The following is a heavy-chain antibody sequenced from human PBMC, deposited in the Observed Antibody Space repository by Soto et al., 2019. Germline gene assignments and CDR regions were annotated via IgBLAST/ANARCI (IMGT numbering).Heavy chain of an antibody. CDR2: IIPIFGTA. D-gene: IGHD3-22*01. J-gene: IGHJ4*02. CDR3: ARAPPYYYDSSGYSLLPTVSGVFDY. CDR1: GGTFSSYA. V-gene: IGHV1-69*05. Sequence: VASVKVSCKASGGTFSSYAISWVRQAPGQGLEWMGGIIPIFGTANYAQKFQGRVTMTRNTSISTAYMELSSLRSEDTAVYYCARAPPYYYDSSGYSLLPTVSGVFDYWGQGTLVTVSS.